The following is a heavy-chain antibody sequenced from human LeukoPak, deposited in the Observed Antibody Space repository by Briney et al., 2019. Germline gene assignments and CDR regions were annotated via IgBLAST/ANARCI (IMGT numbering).Heavy chain of an antibody. D-gene: IGHD2-8*01. J-gene: IGHJ6*02. Sequence: HPGRSLRLSCAASGFTFSSYAMHWVRQAPGKGLEWVAVISYDGSNKYYADSVKGRFTISRDNSKNTLYLQMNSLRAEDTAVYYCARDGMVYAYYYYYGMDVWGRGTTVTVSS. CDR1: GFTFSSYA. CDR3: ARDGMVYAYYYYYGMDV. CDR2: ISYDGSNK. V-gene: IGHV3-30*04.